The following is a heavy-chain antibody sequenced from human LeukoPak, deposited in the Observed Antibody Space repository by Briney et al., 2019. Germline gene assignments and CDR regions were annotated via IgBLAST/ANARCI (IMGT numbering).Heavy chain of an antibody. J-gene: IGHJ4*02. D-gene: IGHD6-13*01. CDR2: FDPEDGET. CDR3: ATVTIAAAGIGYFDY. CDR1: GYTFTGYY. Sequence: ASVKVSCKASGYTFTGYYMHWVRQAPGKGLEWMGGFDPEDGETIYAQKFQGRVTMTEDTSTDTAYMELSSLRSEDTAVYYCATVTIAAAGIGYFDYWGQGTLVTVSS. V-gene: IGHV1-24*01.